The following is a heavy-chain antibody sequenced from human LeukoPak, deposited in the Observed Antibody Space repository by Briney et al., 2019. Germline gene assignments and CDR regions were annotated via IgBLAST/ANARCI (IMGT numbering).Heavy chain of an antibody. CDR2: IYYSGST. CDR3: ARTVMRVRGVIKSKPLGPIDY. V-gene: IGHV4-59*01. Sequence: KPSETLSLTCTVSGGSISSYYWSWIRQPPGKGLEWIGYIYYSGSTNYNPSLKSRVTISVDTSKNQFSLKLSSVTAADTAVYYCARTVMRVRGVIKSKPLGPIDYRGQGTLVTASS. D-gene: IGHD3-10*01. CDR1: GGSISSYY. J-gene: IGHJ4*02.